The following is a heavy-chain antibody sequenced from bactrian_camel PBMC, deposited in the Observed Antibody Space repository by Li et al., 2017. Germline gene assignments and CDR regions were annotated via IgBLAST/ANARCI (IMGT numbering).Heavy chain of an antibody. Sequence: HVQLVESGGGSALAGGSVRLSCAASGYTTKNGLMGWFRQAPGKEREGVAALPTFGTAAYADSVKGRFTISKDNSKNSLYLQMTGLTPEDSAMYYCAARGWRPEGCSVGVAATEFEFWGQGTQVTVS. V-gene: IGHV3S53*01. CDR1: GYTTKNGL. CDR3: AARGWRPEGCSVGVAATEFEF. D-gene: IGHD3*01. J-gene: IGHJ4*01. CDR2: LPTFGTA.